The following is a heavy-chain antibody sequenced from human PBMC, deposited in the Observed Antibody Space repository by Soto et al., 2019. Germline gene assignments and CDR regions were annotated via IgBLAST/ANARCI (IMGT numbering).Heavy chain of an antibody. CDR1: GFTFSSYG. CDR3: AKDGVTIFGVVIPGSYFAY. D-gene: IGHD3-3*01. Sequence: QVQLVESGGGVVQPGRSLRLSCAASGFTFSSYGMHWVRQAPGKGLEWVAVISYDGSNKYYADSVKGRFTISRDNSKNTLYLQMNSLRAEDTAVYYCAKDGVTIFGVVIPGSYFAYWGQGTLVTVSS. CDR2: ISYDGSNK. J-gene: IGHJ4*02. V-gene: IGHV3-30*18.